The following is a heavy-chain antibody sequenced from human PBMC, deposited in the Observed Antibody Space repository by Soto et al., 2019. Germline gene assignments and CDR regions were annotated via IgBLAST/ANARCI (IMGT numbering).Heavy chain of an antibody. Sequence: QVQLVQSGAEVEKPGASVKVSCKASGYPFTGYQIHWVRQAPGQGLEWMGWINPNTGGTHSAQKFQGRVTMTRDTSSSTAYMELSRLRSDDTAVYYWARSSYRGVTWFDPWGQGTLVTVSS. CDR3: ARSSYRGVTWFDP. D-gene: IGHD3-10*01. J-gene: IGHJ5*02. CDR2: INPNTGGT. V-gene: IGHV1-2*02. CDR1: GYPFTGYQ.